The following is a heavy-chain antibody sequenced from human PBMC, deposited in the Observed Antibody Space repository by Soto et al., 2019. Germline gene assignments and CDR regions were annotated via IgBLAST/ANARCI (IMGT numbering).Heavy chain of an antibody. J-gene: IGHJ5*02. V-gene: IGHV3-9*01. CDR2: ISWNSGSI. CDR1: GFTFDDYA. D-gene: IGHD3-10*01. CDR3: ARDRNTMVRGVIFLFDP. Sequence: GGSLRLSCAASGFTFDDYAMHWVRQAPGKGLEWVSGISWNSGSIGYADSVKGRFTISRDNAKNSLYLQMNSLRAEDTAVYYCARDRNTMVRGVIFLFDPWGQGTLVTVSS.